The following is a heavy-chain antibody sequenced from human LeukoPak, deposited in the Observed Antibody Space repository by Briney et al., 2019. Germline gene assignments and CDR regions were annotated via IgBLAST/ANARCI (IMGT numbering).Heavy chain of an antibody. D-gene: IGHD3-10*01. CDR3: AGGEVWFGELSCPDY. Sequence: ASVKVSCKASGYTFTGYYMHWVRQAPGQGLEWMGWINPNSGGTNYAQKFQGRVTMTRDTSISTAYMELSRLRSDDTPVYYLAGGEVWFGELSCPDYWGQGILVTVSS. V-gene: IGHV1-2*02. CDR2: INPNSGGT. J-gene: IGHJ4*02. CDR1: GYTFTGYY.